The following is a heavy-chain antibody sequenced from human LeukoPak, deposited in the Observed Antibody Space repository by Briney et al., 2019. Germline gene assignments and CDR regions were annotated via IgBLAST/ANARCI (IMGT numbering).Heavy chain of an antibody. CDR3: ARVSVYCSSTSCYTPHYYFDY. V-gene: IGHV1-8*01. Sequence: GASVKVSCKASGYTFTSYDINWVRQATGQGLEWMGWMNPNSGNTGYAQKFQGRVTMTRNTSISTAYMELSSLRSEDTAVYYCARVSVYCSSTSCYTPHYYFDYWGQGTLVTVSS. CDR2: MNPNSGNT. D-gene: IGHD2-2*02. J-gene: IGHJ4*02. CDR1: GYTFTSYD.